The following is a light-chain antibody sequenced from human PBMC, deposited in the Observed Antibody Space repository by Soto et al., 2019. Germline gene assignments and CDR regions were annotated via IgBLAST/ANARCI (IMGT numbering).Light chain of an antibody. CDR1: QSVLYRAYNRSH. CDR2: WAS. Sequence: DIVLTQFPESLTVSPGERVTINCDSSQSVLYRAYNRSHLAWFQQRPGQPPKLLIFWASFRESGVPARFSGSRSGTHFTLTISSLQAEDVAVYHCHQFFITPWTFGQGTRVEIK. V-gene: IGKV4-1*01. CDR3: HQFFITPWT. J-gene: IGKJ1*01.